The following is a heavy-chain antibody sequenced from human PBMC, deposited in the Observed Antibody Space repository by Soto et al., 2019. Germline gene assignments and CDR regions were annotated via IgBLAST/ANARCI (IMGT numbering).Heavy chain of an antibody. CDR2: IKQSGGT. J-gene: IGHJ3*01. CDR1: GASLSGYD. CDR3: ARDPYANAFDV. Sequence: SETLSLTCAVYGASLSGYDWSWIRQPPGKGLEWIGEIKQSGGTNYNPSLKSRVTISMDTSKNQFSLRLKSVTAADTARYYCARDPYANAFDVWGRGTVVTVSS. V-gene: IGHV4-34*01. D-gene: IGHD2-2*01.